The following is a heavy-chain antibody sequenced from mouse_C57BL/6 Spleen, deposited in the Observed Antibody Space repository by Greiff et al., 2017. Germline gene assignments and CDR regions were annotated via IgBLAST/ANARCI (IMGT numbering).Heavy chain of an antibody. Sequence: VQLQQSGAELARPGASVKLSCKASGYTFTSYGLSWVKQRTGQGLEWIGEIYPRSGNTYYNEKFKGKATLTADKSSSTASMELRSLTSEDSAVYFCAGSIYYGNYVNAMDYWGQGTSVTVSS. CDR2: IYPRSGNT. J-gene: IGHJ4*01. V-gene: IGHV1-81*01. D-gene: IGHD2-1*01. CDR1: GYTFTSYG. CDR3: AGSIYYGNYVNAMDY.